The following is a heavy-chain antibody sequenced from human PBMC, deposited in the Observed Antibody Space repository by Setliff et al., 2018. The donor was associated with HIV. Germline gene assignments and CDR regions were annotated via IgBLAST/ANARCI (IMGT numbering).Heavy chain of an antibody. CDR2: ISDSGDNT. V-gene: IGHV3-23*01. J-gene: IGHJ4*02. CDR3: AKSAFGGVSPFDY. D-gene: IGHD3-16*01. Sequence: PGGSLRLSCAASGFTFSSYGMSWVRQAPERGLEWVSAISDSGDNTNYADSVKGRFTIPRDDSKNTLYLQMTSLRAKDTAVYYCAKSAFGGVSPFDYWGQGTLVTVSS. CDR1: GFTFSSYG.